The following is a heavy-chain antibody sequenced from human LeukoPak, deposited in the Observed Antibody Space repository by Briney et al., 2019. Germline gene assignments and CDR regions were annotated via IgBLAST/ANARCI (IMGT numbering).Heavy chain of an antibody. Sequence: PGGSLRLSCAASGFTFSDYYMSWIRQAPGKGLEWVSYISSSGSTIYYADSVKGRFTISRDNSRNTLYLQMNSLRAEDTALYYCAKGTYSAYNSGCAYWGQGTLVTVSS. CDR2: ISSSGSTI. J-gene: IGHJ4*02. V-gene: IGHV3-11*04. D-gene: IGHD5-12*01. CDR3: AKGTYSAYNSGCAY. CDR1: GFTFSDYY.